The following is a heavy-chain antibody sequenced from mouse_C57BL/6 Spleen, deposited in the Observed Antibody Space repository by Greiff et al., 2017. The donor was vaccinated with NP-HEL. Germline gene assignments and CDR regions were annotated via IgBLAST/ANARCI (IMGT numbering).Heavy chain of an antibody. Sequence: QVQLQESGAELVKPGASVKISCKASGYAFSSYWMNWVKQRPGKGLEWIGQIYPGDGDTNYNGKFKGKATLTADKSSSTAYMQLSSLTSEDSAVYFCARGGYGSYAMDYWGQGTSVTVSS. D-gene: IGHD1-1*01. CDR1: GYAFSSYW. V-gene: IGHV1-80*01. CDR3: ARGGYGSYAMDY. J-gene: IGHJ4*01. CDR2: IYPGDGDT.